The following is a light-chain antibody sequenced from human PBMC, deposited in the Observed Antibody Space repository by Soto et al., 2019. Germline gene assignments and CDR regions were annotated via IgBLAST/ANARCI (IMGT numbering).Light chain of an antibody. CDR2: GAS. Sequence: EIVLTQSPGTLSLSPGERATLSCRASQSVSNNYLAWYQQKPGQAPRLLIYGASNRATGIPGRFSGSGSGTDFTLTISRLEPEDFAGYYCQQYGSSGTFGQATKVEIK. CDR3: QQYGSSGT. V-gene: IGKV3-20*01. J-gene: IGKJ1*01. CDR1: QSVSNNY.